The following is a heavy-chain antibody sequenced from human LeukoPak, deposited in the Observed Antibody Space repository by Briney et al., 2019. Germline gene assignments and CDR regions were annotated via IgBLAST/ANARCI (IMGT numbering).Heavy chain of an antibody. J-gene: IGHJ4*02. V-gene: IGHV3-33*06. CDR2: IWSDGTNT. CDR1: GFMFTDYG. D-gene: IGHD4-11*01. Sequence: GGSLRLSCAASGFMFTDYGMHWVRQAPGKGLEWVAVIWSDGTNTYYSDSVKGRFAIPRDDSNDMVYLQMNRLRAEDTAIYYCAKDIQRGFDYTNSLDYWGQGTLVTVSS. CDR3: AKDIQRGFDYTNSLDY.